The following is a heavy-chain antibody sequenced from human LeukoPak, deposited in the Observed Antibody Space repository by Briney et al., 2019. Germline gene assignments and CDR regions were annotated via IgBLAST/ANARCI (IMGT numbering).Heavy chain of an antibody. Sequence: GGSLRLSCAASGFTFSSYWMSWVRQAPGKGLEWVANIKQDGSEKYYVDSVEGRFTISRDNAKNSLYLQMNSLRAEDTAVYYCARDRNTDFWSGYYTNYFDYWGQGTLVTVSS. CDR3: ARDRNTDFWSGYYTNYFDY. J-gene: IGHJ4*02. CDR1: GFTFSSYW. D-gene: IGHD3-3*01. V-gene: IGHV3-7*01. CDR2: IKQDGSEK.